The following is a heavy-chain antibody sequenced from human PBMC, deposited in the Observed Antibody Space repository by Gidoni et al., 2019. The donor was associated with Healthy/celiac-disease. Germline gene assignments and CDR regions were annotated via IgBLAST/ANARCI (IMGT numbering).Heavy chain of an antibody. D-gene: IGHD3-3*01. Sequence: EVQLVESGGGLVQPGGSLRLSCAASGFTFSSFSMTGVRQAPGKGLEWVSYISSSSSTIYYADSVKGRLTNARDNAKNSMYLQMNSLRAEDTAVYYCARDRADFWSGYFHYYYYMDVWGKGTTVTVSS. V-gene: IGHV3-48*01. CDR3: ARDRADFWSGYFHYYYYMDV. J-gene: IGHJ6*03. CDR1: GFTFSSFS. CDR2: ISSSSSTI.